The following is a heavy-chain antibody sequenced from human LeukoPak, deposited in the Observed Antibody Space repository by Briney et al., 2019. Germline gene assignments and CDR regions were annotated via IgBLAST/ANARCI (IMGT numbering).Heavy chain of an antibody. V-gene: IGHV4-59*01. D-gene: IGHD6-6*01. CDR2: IYYSGST. J-gene: IGHJ4*02. CDR3: AREVSSSASFDY. Sequence: SETLPLTCTVSGGSISSYYWSWIRQPPGKGLEWIGYIYYSGSTNYNPSLKSRVTISVDTSKNQFSLKLSSVTAADTAVYYCAREVSSSASFDYRGQGTLVTVSS. CDR1: GGSISSYY.